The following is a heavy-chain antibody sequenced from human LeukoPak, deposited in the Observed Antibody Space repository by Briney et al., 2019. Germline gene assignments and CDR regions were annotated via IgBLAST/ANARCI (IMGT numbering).Heavy chain of an antibody. Sequence: SGGSLRLSCAASGFTFSKYGIHWVRQAPGKGLEWVAVMSYDGSNKYYADSVKGRFTISRDNPKNTLYLQTNSLTAEDTAIYYCAKATGNLGNWGQGTLVTVSS. CDR3: AKATGNLGN. D-gene: IGHD1-1*01. CDR2: MSYDGSNK. V-gene: IGHV3-30*18. CDR1: GFTFSKYG. J-gene: IGHJ4*02.